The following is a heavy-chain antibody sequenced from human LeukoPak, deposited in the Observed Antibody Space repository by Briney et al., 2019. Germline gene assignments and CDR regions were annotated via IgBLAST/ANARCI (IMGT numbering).Heavy chain of an antibody. CDR2: ISGSGSKI. Sequence: GGSLRLSCAASGFPFSDYYMSWIRQAPGKGLEWVSYISGSGSKIYYADSVKGRFTISRGNAKSSLYLQMNSLRAEDTAVYYCARGFDCSSTSCSCMDVWGQGTTVTVSS. V-gene: IGHV3-11*01. D-gene: IGHD2-2*01. J-gene: IGHJ6*02. CDR1: GFPFSDYY. CDR3: ARGFDCSSTSCSCMDV.